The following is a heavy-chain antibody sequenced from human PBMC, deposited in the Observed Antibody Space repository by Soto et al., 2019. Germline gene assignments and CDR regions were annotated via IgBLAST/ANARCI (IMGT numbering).Heavy chain of an antibody. Sequence: ASVKVSCKASGYTFTNYAVHWVRQAPGQRLEWMGWINAGNGNTRFSQNLQGRVTITRDTSARTVCMELSSLRSEDTAVYYCARGHLAVVPVASWFYYMEVWGKGTTVTVSS. CDR3: ARGHLAVVPVASWFYYMEV. D-gene: IGHD2-2*01. CDR1: GYTFTNYA. CDR2: INAGNGNT. V-gene: IGHV1-3*01. J-gene: IGHJ6*03.